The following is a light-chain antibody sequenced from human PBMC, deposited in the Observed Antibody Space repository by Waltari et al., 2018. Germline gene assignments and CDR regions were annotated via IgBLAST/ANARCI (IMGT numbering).Light chain of an antibody. CDR1: QSVSSY. J-gene: IGKJ3*01. V-gene: IGKV3-11*01. CDR3: QQRSNWVT. CDR2: DAS. Sequence: IVLTQSPATLSLSPGGRATLSCRASQSVSSYLAWYQQEPGQAPRLLIYDASNRATGIPARFSGSGSGTDFTLTISSLEPEDFAVYYCQQRSNWVTFGPGTKVDIK.